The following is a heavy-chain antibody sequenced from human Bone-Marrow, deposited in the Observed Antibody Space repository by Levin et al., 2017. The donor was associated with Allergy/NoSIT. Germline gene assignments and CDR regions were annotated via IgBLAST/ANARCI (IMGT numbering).Heavy chain of an antibody. J-gene: IGHJ4*02. Sequence: LKISCAASGFTFSDYYMSWIRQAPGKGLEWVSYISSSGSTIYYADSVKGRITISRDNAKNSLYLQMNSLRAEDTAVYYCARGTFLRLRADSSGCDYWGQGTLVTVSS. V-gene: IGHV3-11*01. D-gene: IGHD6-19*01. CDR1: GFTFSDYY. CDR2: ISSSGSTI. CDR3: ARGTFLRLRADSSGCDY.